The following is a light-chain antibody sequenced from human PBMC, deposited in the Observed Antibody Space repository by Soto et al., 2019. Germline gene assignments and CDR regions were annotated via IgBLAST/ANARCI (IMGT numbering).Light chain of an antibody. J-gene: IGLJ2*01. V-gene: IGLV2-23*01. CDR2: EGS. Sequence: SVLTQPASVSGSPGQSLTISCTGTSSDVGSHNLVSWYQQHPGKAPKLMIYEGSKRPSGVSNRFSGSKSGNTASLTISGLQAEDEADYYCCSYAGSTTFVVFGGGTKVTVL. CDR3: CSYAGSTTFVV. CDR1: SSDVGSHNL.